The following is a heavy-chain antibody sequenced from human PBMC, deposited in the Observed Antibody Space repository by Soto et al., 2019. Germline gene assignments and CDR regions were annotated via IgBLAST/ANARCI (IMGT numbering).Heavy chain of an antibody. D-gene: IGHD3-10*01. J-gene: IGHJ4*02. CDR2: IYTGGNT. CDR3: ARCGGSENYCYFFDY. CDR1: GFTVSSAY. Sequence: EVHLVESGGGLVQPGGSLSLSCAASGFTVSSAYMAWVRQAPGKGLEWVSSIYTGGNTYYADSVKGRFTISRDSSENTLYLQMNGLRAEDTAVYYCARCGGSENYCYFFDYWGRGTLITVSS. V-gene: IGHV3-66*01.